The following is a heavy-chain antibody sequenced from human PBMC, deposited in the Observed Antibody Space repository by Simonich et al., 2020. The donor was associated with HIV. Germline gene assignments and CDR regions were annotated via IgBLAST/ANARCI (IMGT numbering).Heavy chain of an antibody. J-gene: IGHJ4*02. V-gene: IGHV3-21*01. Sequence: EVQLVESGGGMVKPGGSLRLSCAASGVTFSSYSMNWVRQAPGKGLEWVSSISSRSSYIYYADSVKGRFTISRENAKNSLYLQMNRLRAEDTAVYYCARDGRKGSSTSCSDYWGQGTLVTVSS. D-gene: IGHD2-2*01. CDR1: GVTFSSYS. CDR2: ISSRSSYI. CDR3: ARDGRKGSSTSCSDY.